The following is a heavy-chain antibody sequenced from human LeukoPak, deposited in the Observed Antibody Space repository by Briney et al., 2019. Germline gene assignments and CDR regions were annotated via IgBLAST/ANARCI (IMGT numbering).Heavy chain of an antibody. J-gene: IGHJ6*03. CDR1: GFTSSSYS. D-gene: IGHD3-10*01. CDR3: ARDLAGVYYYMDV. CDR2: ISSSSSYI. V-gene: IGHV3-21*01. Sequence: GGSLRLSCAASGFTSSSYSMNWVRQAPGKGLEWVSSISSSSSYIYYADSVKGRFTISRDNAKNSLYLQMNSLRAEDTAVYYCARDLAGVYYYMDVWGKGTTVTVSS.